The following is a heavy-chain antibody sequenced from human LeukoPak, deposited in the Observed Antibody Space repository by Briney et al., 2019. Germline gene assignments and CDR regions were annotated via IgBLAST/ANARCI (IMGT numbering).Heavy chain of an antibody. CDR1: GFTFSSYA. D-gene: IGHD2-21*02. J-gene: IGHJ4*02. CDR2: ISGSGGST. CDR3: AKSNVVVTAIGDY. Sequence: GGSLRLSCAASGFTFSSYAMSWVRQAPGKGLEWVSAISGSGGSTYYADSVKGRFTISRDNSKNTLYLQMNSLRAEDAAVYYCAKSNVVVTAIGDYWGQGTLVTVSS. V-gene: IGHV3-23*01.